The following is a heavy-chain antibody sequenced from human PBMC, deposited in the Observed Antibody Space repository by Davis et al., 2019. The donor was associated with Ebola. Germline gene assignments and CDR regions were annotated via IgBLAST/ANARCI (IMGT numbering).Heavy chain of an antibody. J-gene: IGHJ4*02. CDR2: IDYRGKT. CDR3: ASPHQIRGKVCFDL. Sequence: PSETLSLTCALYGGSFSDYSWSLIRQPPGKGLEWIGEIDYRGKTYYNPSLKSRVTISIETSRNYFSLQLRFVTAADTAVYYCASPHQIRGKVCFDLWGQGTLVTVSS. D-gene: IGHD2-2*01. CDR1: GGSFSDYS. V-gene: IGHV4-34*01.